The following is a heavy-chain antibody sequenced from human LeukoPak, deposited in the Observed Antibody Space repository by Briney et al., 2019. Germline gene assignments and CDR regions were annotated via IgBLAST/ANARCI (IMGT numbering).Heavy chain of an antibody. Sequence: SETLSLTCTISGGSISDDSWNWIRQPPGKGLEWIGRIYSSGSGSYSPSLMSRVTMSIDTSKNQFSLKLSSVTAADTAVYYCARGGTSTWYSGDYWGQGALVTVSS. J-gene: IGHJ4*02. CDR1: GGSISDDS. V-gene: IGHV4-4*07. CDR2: IYSSGSG. D-gene: IGHD6-13*01. CDR3: ARGGTSTWYSGDY.